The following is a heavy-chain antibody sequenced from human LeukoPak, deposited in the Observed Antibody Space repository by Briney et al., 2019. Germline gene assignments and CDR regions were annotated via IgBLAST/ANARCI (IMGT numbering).Heavy chain of an antibody. Sequence: GGSLRLSCAASGFTFSSYSMNWVRQAPGKGLEWVSYISSSSTIYYADSVKGRFTISRDNAKNSLYLQMNSLRDEDTAVYYCARANIVLMVYAVDYWGQGTLVTVSS. D-gene: IGHD2-8*01. V-gene: IGHV3-48*02. CDR2: ISSSSTI. CDR1: GFTFSSYS. J-gene: IGHJ4*02. CDR3: ARANIVLMVYAVDY.